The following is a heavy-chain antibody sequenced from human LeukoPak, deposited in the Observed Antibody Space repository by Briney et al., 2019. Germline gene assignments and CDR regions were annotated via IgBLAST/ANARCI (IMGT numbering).Heavy chain of an antibody. J-gene: IGHJ4*02. CDR2: ISRTGNSI. Sequence: GRSLRPSCAASGFTFSSYGMHWVRQAPGKGLEWISYISRTGNSIYYADSVKGRFTISRDSAKNSLYLQMNSLRAEDTAVYYCARGPYSSNWYVDYWGQGTLVTVAS. D-gene: IGHD6-13*01. CDR1: GFTFSSYG. CDR3: ARGPYSSNWYVDY. V-gene: IGHV3-48*04.